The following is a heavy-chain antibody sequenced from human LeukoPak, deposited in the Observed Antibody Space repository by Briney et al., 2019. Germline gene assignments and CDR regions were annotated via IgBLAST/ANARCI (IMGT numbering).Heavy chain of an antibody. CDR2: IYSGGST. Sequence: PGGSLRLSCAASGITVSDNYMSWVRLAPGKGLEWVSVIYSGGSTYYADSVKGRFTISRDNSKNTLYLQMNSLRAEDTAVYYCAKENKAGAAHYFDYWGQGTLVTVSS. D-gene: IGHD6-19*01. V-gene: IGHV3-66*01. J-gene: IGHJ4*02. CDR3: AKENKAGAAHYFDY. CDR1: GITVSDNY.